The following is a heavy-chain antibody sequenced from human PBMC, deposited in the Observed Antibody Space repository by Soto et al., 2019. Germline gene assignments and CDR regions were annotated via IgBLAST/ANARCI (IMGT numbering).Heavy chain of an antibody. J-gene: IGHJ4*02. CDR2: LVPFTGKS. Sequence: QVQLAQSGAEVRKPGSSVRVSCKASGDTFIISAITWVRQAPGQGLEWVGGLVPFTGKSKNGPNFEGRATFTADESTRTAYMDLSHLTSDDTAVYYCARDLGGAAPVDYWGQGTLVTVSS. CDR3: ARDLGGAAPVDY. D-gene: IGHD6-6*01. CDR1: GDTFIISA. V-gene: IGHV1-69*01.